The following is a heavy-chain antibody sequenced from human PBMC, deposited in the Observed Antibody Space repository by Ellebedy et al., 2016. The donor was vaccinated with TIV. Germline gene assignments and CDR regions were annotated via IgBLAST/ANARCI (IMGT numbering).Heavy chain of an antibody. V-gene: IGHV3-30-3*01. Sequence: GESLKISXAASGFAFSTYAMHWVRKAPGKGLTWVAVTSFDGTSKYYADSMKGRFTISRDNSKNTLYLQMTSLRLNDTAVYYCAAGPYGGAFDYWGQGTLLTVSS. D-gene: IGHD4-23*01. CDR3: AAGPYGGAFDY. CDR2: TSFDGTSK. CDR1: GFAFSTYA. J-gene: IGHJ4*02.